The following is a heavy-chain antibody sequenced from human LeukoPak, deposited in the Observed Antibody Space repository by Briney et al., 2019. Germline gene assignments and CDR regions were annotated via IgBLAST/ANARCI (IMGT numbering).Heavy chain of an antibody. J-gene: IGHJ4*02. CDR1: GYTFTGYY. Sequence: ASVKVSCKASGYTFTGYYMHWVRQAPGQGLEWMGWINPNSGGTNYAQKFQGRVTMTRDMSTSTVYMELSSLRSEDTAVYYCARARHSGHLRWRYFDYWGQGTLVTVSS. D-gene: IGHD5-12*01. CDR2: INPNSGGT. CDR3: ARARHSGHLRWRYFDY. V-gene: IGHV1-2*02.